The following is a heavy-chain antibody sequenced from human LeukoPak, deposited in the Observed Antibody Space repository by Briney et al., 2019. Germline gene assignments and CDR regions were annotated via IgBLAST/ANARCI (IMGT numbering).Heavy chain of an antibody. D-gene: IGHD3-10*01. J-gene: IGHJ6*02. CDR1: GGSISSYY. Sequence: PSETLSLTCTVSGGSISSYYWSWIRQPPGKGLEWIGYIYYSGSTNYNPSLKSRVTISVDTSKNQFSLKLSSVTAADTAVYYRARGIENVYGSGSYYKASYYYYYGMDVWGQGTTVTVSS. CDR2: IYYSGST. V-gene: IGHV4-59*01. CDR3: ARGIENVYGSGSYYKASYYYYYGMDV.